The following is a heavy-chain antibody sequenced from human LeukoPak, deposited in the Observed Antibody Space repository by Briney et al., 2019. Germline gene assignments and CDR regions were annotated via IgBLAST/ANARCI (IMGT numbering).Heavy chain of an antibody. D-gene: IGHD3-9*01. Sequence: GASVKVSCKASGYTFTSYGISWVRQAPGQGLEWMGWISAYNGNTNYAQKLQGRVTMATDTSTSTAYMELRSLRSDDTAVYYCARLPRYYDILTGYSHAFDIWGQGTMVTVSS. CDR3: ARLPRYYDILTGYSHAFDI. V-gene: IGHV1-18*01. CDR2: ISAYNGNT. J-gene: IGHJ3*02. CDR1: GYTFTSYG.